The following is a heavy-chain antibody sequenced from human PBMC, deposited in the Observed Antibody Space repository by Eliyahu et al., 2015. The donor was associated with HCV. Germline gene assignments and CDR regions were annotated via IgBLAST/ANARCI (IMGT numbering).Heavy chain of an antibody. CDR2: ISADGGDT. D-gene: IGHD7-27*01. CDR3: ARELTGGNWFDR. Sequence: APGKGLESISAISADGGDTYYDNSVKGRFTISRDNSKNTLYLQMGSLRLEDMAVYYCARELTGGNWFDRWGQGTLVTVSS. V-gene: IGHV3-64*01. J-gene: IGHJ5*02.